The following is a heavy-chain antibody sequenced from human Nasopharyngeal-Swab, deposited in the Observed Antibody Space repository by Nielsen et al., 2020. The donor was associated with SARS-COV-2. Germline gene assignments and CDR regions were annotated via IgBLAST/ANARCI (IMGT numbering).Heavy chain of an antibody. CDR3: ARVEDNFGDYIDY. CDR1: GFSSSDYY. D-gene: IGHD4-17*01. CDR2: ISSDRSIYT. V-gene: IGHV3-11*06. J-gene: IGHJ4*02. Sequence: GESLKISCAASGFSSSDYYMSWIRQAPGKGLEWVAYISSDRSIYTFYADSVKGRFTISRDTAKNSLSLQMDSLRVEDTAAYFCARVEDNFGDYIDYWGQGTLVAVSS.